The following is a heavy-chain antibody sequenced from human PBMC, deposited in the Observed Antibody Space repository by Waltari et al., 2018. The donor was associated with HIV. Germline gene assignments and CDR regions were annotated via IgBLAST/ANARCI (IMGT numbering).Heavy chain of an antibody. CDR2: IYYSGST. D-gene: IGHD2-8*01. J-gene: IGHJ3*02. V-gene: IGHV4-39*01. Sequence: QLQLQESGPGLVKPSETLSLTCTVSGGSISSSSYYWGWIRQPPGKGLEWIGSIYYSGSTYYNPSLKSRVTISVDTSKNQFSLKLSSVTAADTAVYYCARGRVMVPGAFDIWGQGTMVTVSS. CDR1: GGSISSSSYY. CDR3: ARGRVMVPGAFDI.